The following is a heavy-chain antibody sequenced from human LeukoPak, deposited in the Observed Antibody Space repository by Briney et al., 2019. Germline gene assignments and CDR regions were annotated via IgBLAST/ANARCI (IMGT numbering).Heavy chain of an antibody. CDR1: GGSFSGYY. J-gene: IGHJ4*02. D-gene: IGHD3-22*01. CDR2: INHSGST. CDR3: ASQGDYYDSSGYY. Sequence: SETLSLTCAVYGGSFSGYYWSWIRQPPGKGLEWIGEINHSGSTNYNPSLKSRVTISVDTSKNQFSLKLSSVTAADTAVYYCASQGDYYDSSGYYWGQGTLVTVSS. V-gene: IGHV4-34*01.